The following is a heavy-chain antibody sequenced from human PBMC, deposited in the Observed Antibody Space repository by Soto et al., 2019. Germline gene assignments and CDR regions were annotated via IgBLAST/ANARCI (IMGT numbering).Heavy chain of an antibody. CDR3: ARRALVVVPAAINYYYYYGMDV. CDR1: GGSFSGYY. D-gene: IGHD2-2*02. CDR2: INHSGST. J-gene: IGHJ6*02. V-gene: IGHV4-34*01. Sequence: SETLSLTCAVYGGSFSGYYWSWIRQPPGKGLEWIGEINHSGSTNYNPSLKSRVTISVDTSKNQFSLKLSSVTAADTAVYYCARRALVVVPAAINYYYYYGMDVWGQGTTVTVSS.